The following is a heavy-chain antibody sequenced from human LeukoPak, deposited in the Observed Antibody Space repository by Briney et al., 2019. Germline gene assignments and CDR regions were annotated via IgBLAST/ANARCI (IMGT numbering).Heavy chain of an antibody. CDR3: ARLFDRSAYAAFDI. CDR1: GLTVSSNY. Sequence: GGSLRLSCAASGLTVSSNYMGWVRQAPGKGLEWVSVVYGDGTTYYRDSVKGRFTISRDSSQNTLFLQLDSLRAEDTAVYYCARLFDRSAYAAFDIWGQGTMVTVSS. V-gene: IGHV3-66*02. CDR2: VYGDGTT. D-gene: IGHD3-22*01. J-gene: IGHJ3*02.